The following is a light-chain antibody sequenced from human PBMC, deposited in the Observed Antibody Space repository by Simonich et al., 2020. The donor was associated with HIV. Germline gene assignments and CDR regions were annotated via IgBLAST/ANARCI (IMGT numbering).Light chain of an antibody. V-gene: IGKV2-28*01. CDR2: LVS. CDR1: QSLVHSNGYDY. Sequence: DIVMTQSPLSLPVTPGEPASISCRSSQSLVHSNGYDYLDWYLQKPGQSPHLLIYLVSNRAAGVPDRFSGSGSGTDFTLKISRVEAEDVGVYYCMQALQTPLTFGGGTKVEIK. J-gene: IGKJ4*01. CDR3: MQALQTPLT.